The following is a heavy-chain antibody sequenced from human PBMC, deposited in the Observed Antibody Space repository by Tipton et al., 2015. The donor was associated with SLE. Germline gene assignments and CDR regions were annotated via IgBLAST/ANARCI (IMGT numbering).Heavy chain of an antibody. Sequence: LRLSCAASGFTFSDYYMSWIRQPPGKGLEWIGYIYTSGSTNYNPSLKSRVTISVDTSKNQFSLKLSSVTAADTAVYYCAGPGYSSGMDVWGQGTTVTVSS. CDR1: GFTFSDYY. V-gene: IGHV4-4*08. D-gene: IGHD6-13*01. CDR2: IYTSGST. J-gene: IGHJ6*02. CDR3: AGPGYSSGMDV.